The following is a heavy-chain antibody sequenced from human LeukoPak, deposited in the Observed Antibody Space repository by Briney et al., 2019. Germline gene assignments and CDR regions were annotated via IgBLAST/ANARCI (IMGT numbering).Heavy chain of an antibody. J-gene: IGHJ4*02. CDR1: GFTFSSYA. D-gene: IGHD4/OR15-4a*01. CDR2: ISGSGGST. Sequence: HSGGSLRLSCAASGFTFSSYAMSWVRQAPGKGLEWVSAISGSGGSTYYADSVKGRFTISRDNSKNTLYLQMNSLRAEDTAVYYCAKSLLDGTNYLFDYWGQGTLVTVSS. V-gene: IGHV3-23*01. CDR3: AKSLLDGTNYLFDY.